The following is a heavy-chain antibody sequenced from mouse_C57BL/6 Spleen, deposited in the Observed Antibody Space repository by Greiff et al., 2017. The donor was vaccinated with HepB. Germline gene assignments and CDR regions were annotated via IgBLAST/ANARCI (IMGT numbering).Heavy chain of an antibody. CDR3: ARSDYYSNSY. J-gene: IGHJ3*01. CDR2: IYPSDSET. Sequence: QVQLQQSGAELVRPGSSVKLSCKASGYTFTSYWMDWVKQRPGQGLEWIGNIYPSDSETHYNQKFKDKATLTVDKSSSTAYMQLSSLTSEDSAVYYCARSDYYSNSYWGQGTLVTVSA. V-gene: IGHV1-61*01. CDR1: GYTFTSYW. D-gene: IGHD2-5*01.